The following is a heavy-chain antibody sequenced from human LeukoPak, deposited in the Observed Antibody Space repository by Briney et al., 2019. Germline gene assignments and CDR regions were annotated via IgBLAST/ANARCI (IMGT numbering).Heavy chain of an antibody. V-gene: IGHV3-7*05. CDR2: IKQDGSAI. CDR3: ARNRGAGGGYFDY. CDR1: GFSFSSYW. J-gene: IGHJ4*02. D-gene: IGHD3-16*01. Sequence: GGPLRLSCAASGFSFSSYWMSWVRQAPGKGLEWVANIKQDGSAISYVDSVKGRFTTSRDNAKNSLYLQMNSLRAEDTAVYCCARNRGAGGGYFDYWGQGALITVSS.